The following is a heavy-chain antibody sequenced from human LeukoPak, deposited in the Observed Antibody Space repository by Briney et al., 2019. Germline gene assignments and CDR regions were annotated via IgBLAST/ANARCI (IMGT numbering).Heavy chain of an antibody. CDR2: ISGSGGTT. D-gene: IGHD6-19*01. Sequence: GGSLRLSCAASGFTFSNYAMSWVRQAPGKGLEWISGISGSGGTTYYADSVKGRFTISRDNSKNTLHLQMNSLRAEDTAVYYCARGLAVAGNCMDVWGQGTTVTVSS. V-gene: IGHV3-23*01. CDR1: GFTFSNYA. J-gene: IGHJ6*02. CDR3: ARGLAVAGNCMDV.